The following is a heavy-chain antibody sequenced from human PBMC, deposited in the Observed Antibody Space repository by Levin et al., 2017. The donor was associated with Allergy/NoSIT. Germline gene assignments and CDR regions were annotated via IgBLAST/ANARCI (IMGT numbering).Heavy chain of an antibody. CDR2: IYYSGST. CDR1: GGSISSSSYY. Sequence: SETLSLTCTVSGGSISSSSYYWGWIRQPPGKGLEWIGSIYYSGSTYYNPSLKSRVTISVDTSKNQFSLKLSSVTAADTAVYYCARERDEYYYDSSGYQQQRYDYGMDVWGQGTTVTVSS. J-gene: IGHJ6*02. V-gene: IGHV4-39*07. D-gene: IGHD3-22*01. CDR3: ARERDEYYYDSSGYQQQRYDYGMDV.